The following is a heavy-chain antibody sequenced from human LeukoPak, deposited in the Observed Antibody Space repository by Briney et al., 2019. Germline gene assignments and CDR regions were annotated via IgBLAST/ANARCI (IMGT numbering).Heavy chain of an antibody. CDR1: GFTFSSYA. CDR2: ITSSGGST. J-gene: IGHJ4*02. V-gene: IGHV3-23*01. Sequence: GGSLRLSCEASGFTFSSYAMSWVRQAPGKGLEWASVITSSGGSTYYADSVEGRVTISRDNSKNTLYLQMNSLRAEDTAVYYCARITYSGSYRMLDYWGQGTLVTVSS. CDR3: ARITYSGSYRMLDY. D-gene: IGHD1-26*01.